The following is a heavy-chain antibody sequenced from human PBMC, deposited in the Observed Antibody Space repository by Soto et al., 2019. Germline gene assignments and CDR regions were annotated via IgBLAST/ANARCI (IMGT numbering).Heavy chain of an antibody. CDR3: VRDVLMSGSNPFNYFDY. D-gene: IGHD3-3*01. CDR1: GGTFSSYT. Sequence: GASVKVSCKASGGTFSSYTISWVRQAPGQGLEWMGRIIPILGIANYAQKFQGRVTITADKSTSTAYMELSSLRSEDTAVYYCVRDVLMSGSNPFNYFDYWGQGTLVTVSS. J-gene: IGHJ4*02. CDR2: IIPILGIA. V-gene: IGHV1-69*04.